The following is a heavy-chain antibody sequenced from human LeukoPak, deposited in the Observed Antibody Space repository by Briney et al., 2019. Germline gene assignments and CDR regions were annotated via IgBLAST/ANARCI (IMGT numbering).Heavy chain of an antibody. V-gene: IGHV1-69*13. J-gene: IGHJ4*02. D-gene: IGHD3-22*01. CDR3: AREGSDYYDSSGQTFDLDY. CDR1: GYTLTELS. CDR2: IIPIFGTA. Sequence: SVKVSCKVSGYTLTELSMHWVRQAPGQGLEWMGGIIPIFGTANYAQKFQGRVTITADESTSTAYMELSSLRSEDTAVYYCAREGSDYYDSSGQTFDLDYWGQGTLVTVSS.